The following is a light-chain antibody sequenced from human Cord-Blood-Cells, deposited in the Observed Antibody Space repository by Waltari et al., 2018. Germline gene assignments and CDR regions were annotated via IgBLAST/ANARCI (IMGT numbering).Light chain of an antibody. CDR2: LGS. Sequence: DIVMTQSPLPLPVTPGEPASISCRSSQSLLHSNGYNYLDSYLQKPGQSPQLLIYLGSNRTSGVPDRFSGRGSGTDFTLRISRVEAEDVGFYDCMQALQTPRTFGQGTKVEIK. J-gene: IGKJ1*01. CDR1: QSLLHSNGYNY. V-gene: IGKV2-28*01. CDR3: MQALQTPRT.